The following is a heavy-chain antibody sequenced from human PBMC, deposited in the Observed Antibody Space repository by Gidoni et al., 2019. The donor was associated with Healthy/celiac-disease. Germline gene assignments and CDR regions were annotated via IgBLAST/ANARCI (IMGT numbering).Heavy chain of an antibody. CDR1: CGSLSSAGYY. D-gene: IGHD3-22*01. CDR3: ARGIGSGYYGPRWYFDL. J-gene: IGHJ2*01. V-gene: IGHV4-31*03. Sequence: QVQLQESGPGLVKPSQTLSLTCTVSCGSLSSAGYYWSWIRQHPGKGLEWIGYIYYSGSTYYNPSLKSRVTISVDTSKNQFSLKLSSVTAADTAVYYCARGIGSGYYGPRWYFDLWGRGTLVTVSS. CDR2: IYYSGST.